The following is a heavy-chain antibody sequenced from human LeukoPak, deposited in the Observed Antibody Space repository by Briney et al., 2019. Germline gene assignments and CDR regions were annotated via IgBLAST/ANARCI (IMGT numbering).Heavy chain of an antibody. V-gene: IGHV4-4*07. D-gene: IGHD5-18*01. CDR2: IYTSGST. CDR3: ARGGPDTAMVSYYYYMDV. CDR1: GGSISSYY. Sequence: MSSETLSLTCTVPGGSISSYYWSWIRQPAGKGLEWIGRIYTSGSTNYNPSLKSRVTMSVDTSKNQFSLKLSSVTAADTAVYYCARGGPDTAMVSYYYYMDVWGKGTTVTVSS. J-gene: IGHJ6*03.